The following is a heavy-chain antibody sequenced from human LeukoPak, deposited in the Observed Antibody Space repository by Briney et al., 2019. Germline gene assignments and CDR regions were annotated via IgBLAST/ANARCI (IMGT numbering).Heavy chain of an antibody. Sequence: ASVKVSCKTSGYSFTDYYMHWVRQAPGQGLECMGWINPNSGGTSSAQKFQGRVTMTRDTSITTVYMEVSWLTSDDTAIYYCARADRLHGGPYLIGPWGQGTLVTVSS. CDR1: GYSFTDYY. J-gene: IGHJ5*02. D-gene: IGHD2-21*01. V-gene: IGHV1-2*02. CDR2: INPNSGGT. CDR3: ARADRLHGGPYLIGP.